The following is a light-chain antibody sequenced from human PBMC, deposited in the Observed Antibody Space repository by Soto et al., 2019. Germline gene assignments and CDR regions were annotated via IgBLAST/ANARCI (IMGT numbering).Light chain of an antibody. J-gene: IGKJ1*01. Sequence: EIVMTQSPATLSVSPGERATLSCRASQSVSSDLAWYHQKPGQAPRLLIYGASTRATGIPARFSGSGSGKEFTLTINSLKSEDFAVYYCQQYNNSPRTLGQGTKVDIK. CDR2: GAS. CDR1: QSVSSD. CDR3: QQYNNSPRT. V-gene: IGKV3-15*01.